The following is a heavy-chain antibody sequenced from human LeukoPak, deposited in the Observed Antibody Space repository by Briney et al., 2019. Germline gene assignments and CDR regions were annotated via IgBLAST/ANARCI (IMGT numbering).Heavy chain of an antibody. Sequence: PSETLSLTCTVSGGSISSYYWSWIRQPAGKGLEWIGRIYSTGSTNYNPSLKSRVTMSVDTSKNQFSLRLRSVTAADTAVYYCARQIASAGTAGFAFWGQGALVTVSS. J-gene: IGHJ4*02. CDR1: GGSISSYY. CDR3: ARQIASAGTAGFAF. D-gene: IGHD6-13*01. CDR2: IYSTGST. V-gene: IGHV4-4*07.